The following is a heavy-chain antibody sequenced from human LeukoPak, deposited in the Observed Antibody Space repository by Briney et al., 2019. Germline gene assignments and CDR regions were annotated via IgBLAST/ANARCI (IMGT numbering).Heavy chain of an antibody. CDR1: GGSISSYY. J-gene: IGHJ5*02. D-gene: IGHD2-15*01. CDR3: ARDNLGYCSGGSCGRWFDP. Sequence: SETLSLTCTVSGGSISSYYWSWIRQPAGKGLEWIGRIYTSGSTNYNPSLKSRVTMSVDTSKNQFSLKLSPVTAADTAVYYCARDNLGYCSGGSCGRWFDPWGQGTLVTVSS. CDR2: IYTSGST. V-gene: IGHV4-4*07.